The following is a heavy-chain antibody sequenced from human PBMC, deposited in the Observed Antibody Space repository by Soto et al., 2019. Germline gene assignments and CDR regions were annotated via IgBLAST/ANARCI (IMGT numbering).Heavy chain of an antibody. J-gene: IGHJ6*02. Sequence: GGSLRLSCAASGFTFSNYAMNWVRQAPGKGLEWVAVISYAGNDKYYADSVKGRFTISRDNSKNTLFLQMNSLRPEDTAVYYCAKDHWAGYSGYGLHNEMAVWGQGTTVTVSS. CDR1: GFTFSNYA. V-gene: IGHV3-30*18. D-gene: IGHD5-12*01. CDR3: AKDHWAGYSGYGLHNEMAV. CDR2: ISYAGNDK.